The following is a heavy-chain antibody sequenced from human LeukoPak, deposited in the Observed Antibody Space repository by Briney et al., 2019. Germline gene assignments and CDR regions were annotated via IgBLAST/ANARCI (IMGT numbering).Heavy chain of an antibody. CDR2: TYNSGST. CDR1: GDSLSSLH. V-gene: IGHV4-59*08. Sequence: PSETLSLTCTVSGDSLSSLHWSWIRQPPGKRLEWIGSTYNSGSTNYNPSLQSRVTISVDTSKNQLSLKLSSVTAADTAMYYCAGGLQWLAHDCWGQGTLVTVSS. J-gene: IGHJ4*02. CDR3: AGGLQWLAHDC. D-gene: IGHD6-19*01.